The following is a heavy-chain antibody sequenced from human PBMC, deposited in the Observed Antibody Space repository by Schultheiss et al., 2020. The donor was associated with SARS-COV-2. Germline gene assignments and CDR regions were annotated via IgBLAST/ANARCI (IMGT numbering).Heavy chain of an antibody. J-gene: IGHJ4*02. V-gene: IGHV3-23*01. CDR2: ISSSGSNT. CDR1: GFTFSSYT. D-gene: IGHD5/OR15-5a*01. CDR3: ARGVGDY. Sequence: GESLKISCAASGFTFSSYTMSWVRQAPGKGLEWVSAISSSGSNTYYADSVKGRFTISRDNAKNSLSLQMNSLRDEDTAVYYCARGVGDYWGQGTLVTVSS.